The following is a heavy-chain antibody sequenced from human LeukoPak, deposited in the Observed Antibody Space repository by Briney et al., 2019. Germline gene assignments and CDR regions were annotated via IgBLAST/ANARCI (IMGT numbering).Heavy chain of an antibody. D-gene: IGHD3-10*01. V-gene: IGHV3-21*01. J-gene: IGHJ5*02. Sequence: GGSLRLSCAASGFTFSSYSMNWVRQAPGKGLEWVSYINHSSSYIYYADSVKGRFTISRDNTKNSLYLQMNSLRAEDTAVYYCTRDINYYGSGANWFDPWGQGTLVTVSS. CDR3: TRDINYYGSGANWFDP. CDR2: INHSSSYI. CDR1: GFTFSSYS.